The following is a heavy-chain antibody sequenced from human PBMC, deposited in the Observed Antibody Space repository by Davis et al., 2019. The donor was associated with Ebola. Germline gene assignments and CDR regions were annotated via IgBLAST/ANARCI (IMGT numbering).Heavy chain of an antibody. V-gene: IGHV3-30*19. CDR3: ARGDYHYYYYYGMDV. D-gene: IGHD4-17*01. CDR2: ISYDGSNK. Sequence: GESLKISCAASGFNFRSYGMHWVRQAPGKGLEWVAVISYDGSNKYYADSVKGRFTISRDNSKNTLYLQMNSLRAEDTAVYYCARGDYHYYYYYGMDVWGQGTTVTVSS. J-gene: IGHJ6*02. CDR1: GFNFRSYG.